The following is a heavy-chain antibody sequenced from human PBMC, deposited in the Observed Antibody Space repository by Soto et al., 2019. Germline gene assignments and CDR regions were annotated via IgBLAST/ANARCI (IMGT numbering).Heavy chain of an antibody. CDR2: IDYRGTT. CDR1: GASISSSSYF. V-gene: IGHV4-39*02. J-gene: IGHJ5*02. CDR3: SRRAPEGFDP. Sequence: QLQLQESGPGLAKPSETLSLNCTVSGASISSSSYFCAWVRRTPGKGLEWISSIDYRGTTYKNPSLKSLVPISLDASKNLFSLNRGSVTAADTARYYCSRRAPEGFDPWGQATRVTVSS.